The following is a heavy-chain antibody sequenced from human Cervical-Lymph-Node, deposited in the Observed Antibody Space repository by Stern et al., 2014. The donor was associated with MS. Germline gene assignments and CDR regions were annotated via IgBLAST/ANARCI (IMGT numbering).Heavy chain of an antibody. J-gene: IGHJ4*02. V-gene: IGHV1-18*04. CDR2: ISAYNGNT. CDR3: ARSGTRVPRGY. CDR1: GYTFASYD. D-gene: IGHD6-25*01. Sequence: QVQLGQSGPEVKKPGASVKVSCKASGYTFASYDIAWVRQAPGQGLEWMGWISAYNGNTNYERKLQGRVTLTTNTTTSTAYMELRSLRSDDTAIYFCARSGTRVPRGYWGQGTLITVSS.